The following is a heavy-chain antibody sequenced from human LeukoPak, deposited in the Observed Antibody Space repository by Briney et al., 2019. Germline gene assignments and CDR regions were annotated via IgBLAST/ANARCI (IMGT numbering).Heavy chain of an antibody. CDR3: ARWSHDSFGYYWISS. D-gene: IGHD3-22*01. Sequence: GGSLRLSCAASGFTFSGHWMTWVRRAPGKGLQWVASIRQDGSVKYYVDSVQGRFIISRDNAMNSLYLQMNSLRAEDTAVSYCARWSHDSFGYYWISSRGQGTLVTVYS. CDR1: GFTFSGHW. V-gene: IGHV3-7*01. CDR2: IRQDGSVK. J-gene: IGHJ4*02.